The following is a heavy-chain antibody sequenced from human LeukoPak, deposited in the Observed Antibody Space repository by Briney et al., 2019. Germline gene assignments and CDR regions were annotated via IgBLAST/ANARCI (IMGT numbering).Heavy chain of an antibody. V-gene: IGHV4-61*01. CDR3: ARDGEAGTLEIDY. D-gene: IGHD1/OR15-1a*01. CDR1: GGSVSSGSYY. J-gene: IGHJ4*02. Sequence: SETLSLTCTVSGGSVSSGSYYWSWIRQPPGKGLEWIGYIYYSGRTNYNPSLESRVTISVDTSKNQFSLNLSSVTTADTAVYYCARDGEAGTLEIDYWGQGTLVTVSS. CDR2: IYYSGRT.